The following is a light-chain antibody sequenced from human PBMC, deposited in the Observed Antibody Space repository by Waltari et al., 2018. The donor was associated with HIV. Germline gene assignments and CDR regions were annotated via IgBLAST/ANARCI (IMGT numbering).Light chain of an antibody. V-gene: IGKV1-5*03. CDR1: QSISSR. J-gene: IGKJ4*01. CDR2: KAS. CDR3: QQYDSFSS. Sequence: DSQMTQYHSTLSASVGDRVTITCRASQSISSRLAWYQQKPGKAPKLLIYKASSLDSGVPSRFSGSGSGTEFTLTISSLQPHDFATYYCQQYDSFSSFGGGTRVEIK.